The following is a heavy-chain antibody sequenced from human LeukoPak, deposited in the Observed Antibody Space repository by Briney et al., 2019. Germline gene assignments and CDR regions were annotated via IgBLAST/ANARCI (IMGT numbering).Heavy chain of an antibody. Sequence: SETLSLTCTVSGGSISSSSYYWGWIRQPPGKGLEWIGSIYYSGSTNYNPSLKSRVTISVDTSKNQFSLKLSSVTAADTAVYYCARETSQKGAHYMDVWGEGTTVTISS. J-gene: IGHJ6*03. CDR3: ARETSQKGAHYMDV. V-gene: IGHV4-39*07. CDR2: IYYSGST. D-gene: IGHD3-16*01. CDR1: GGSISSSSYY.